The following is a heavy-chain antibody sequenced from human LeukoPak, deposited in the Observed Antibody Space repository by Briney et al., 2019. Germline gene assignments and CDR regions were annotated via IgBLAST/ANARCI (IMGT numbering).Heavy chain of an antibody. D-gene: IGHD4-23*01. J-gene: IGHJ4*02. Sequence: GGSLRPSCAASGFTFSSYSMNWVRQAPGKGLEWVSYISSSSSAIYYADSVKGRFTISRDNAKNSLYLQMNSLRDEDTAVYYCARVYRTVVTPWDYWGQGTLVTVSS. CDR2: ISSSSSAI. CDR1: GFTFSSYS. CDR3: ARVYRTVVTPWDY. V-gene: IGHV3-48*02.